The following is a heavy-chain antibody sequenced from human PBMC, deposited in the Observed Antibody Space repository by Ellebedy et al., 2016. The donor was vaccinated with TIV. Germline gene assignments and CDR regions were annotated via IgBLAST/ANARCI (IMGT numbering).Heavy chain of an antibody. V-gene: IGHV1-2*04. J-gene: IGHJ4*02. CDR2: INPNSGGT. Sequence: AASVKVSCKASGYTFTGYYMHWVRQAPGQGLEWMGWINPNSGGTNYAQKFQGWVTMTRDTSISTAYMELSRLRSEDTAVYYCARTHDYGDSTTPFDYWGQGTLVTVSS. CDR3: ARTHDYGDSTTPFDY. CDR1: GYTFTGYY. D-gene: IGHD4-17*01.